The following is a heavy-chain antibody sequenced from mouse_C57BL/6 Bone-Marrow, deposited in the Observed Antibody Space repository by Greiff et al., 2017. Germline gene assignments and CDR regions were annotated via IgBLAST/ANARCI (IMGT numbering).Heavy chain of an antibody. CDR2: IRNKANGYTT. V-gene: IGHV7-3*01. CDR1: GFTFTDYY. CDR3: ARYSNCDWYFYV. J-gene: IGHJ1*03. D-gene: IGHD4-1*01. Sequence: DVHLVESGGGLVQPGGSLSLSCAASGFTFTDYYMSWVRQPPGKALEWLGFIRNKANGYTTEYSASVKGRFTISRENSQSILYLQMNALRAEYSATYYCARYSNCDWYFYVWGTGTTVTVSS.